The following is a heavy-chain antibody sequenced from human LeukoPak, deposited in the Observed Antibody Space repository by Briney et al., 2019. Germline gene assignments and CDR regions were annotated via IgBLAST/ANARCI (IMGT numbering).Heavy chain of an antibody. CDR3: ARNILFAFDI. CDR1: GLTVSSSY. V-gene: IGHV3-53*01. Sequence: GGSLRLSCAASGLTVSSSYMSWVRQAPGKGLEWGSIIHNDGSTYYADSMKGRFNISRDNSKNTLYLQVNSLRAEDTAMYYCARNILFAFDIWGQGTMVTVSS. J-gene: IGHJ3*02. CDR2: IHNDGST. D-gene: IGHD2/OR15-2a*01.